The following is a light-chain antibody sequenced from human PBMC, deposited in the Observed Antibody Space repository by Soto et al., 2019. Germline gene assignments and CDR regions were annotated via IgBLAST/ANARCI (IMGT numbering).Light chain of an antibody. CDR2: DVS. V-gene: IGKV1-33*01. CDR3: QQYATLPWT. CDR1: QSISSY. J-gene: IGKJ1*01. Sequence: EIQMTQAPSSLSETVGDRVTITCRASQSISSYLNWYQHKPGKAPELLIFDVSNLQPGVPTRFSGSGRGANFTLSISSLQPEDIATYFCQQYATLPWTFGQGTNVDI.